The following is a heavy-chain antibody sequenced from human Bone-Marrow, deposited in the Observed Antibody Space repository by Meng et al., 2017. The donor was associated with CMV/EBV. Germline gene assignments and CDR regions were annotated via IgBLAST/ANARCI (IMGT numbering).Heavy chain of an antibody. CDR3: ASTQPDGYDFWSGGSYYYYGMDV. V-gene: IGHV3-21*01. CDR2: ISSSSSYI. CDR1: GFTFSNYA. J-gene: IGHJ6*02. Sequence: GESLKISCAASGFTFSNYAMSWVRQAPGKGLEWVSSISSSSSYIYYADSVKGRFTISRDNAKNSLYLQMNSLRAEDTAVYYCASTQPDGYDFWSGGSYYYYGMDVWGQGTTVTVSS. D-gene: IGHD3-3*01.